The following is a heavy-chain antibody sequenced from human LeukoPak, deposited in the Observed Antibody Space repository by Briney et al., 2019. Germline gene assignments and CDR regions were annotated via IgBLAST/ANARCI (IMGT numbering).Heavy chain of an antibody. J-gene: IGHJ3*02. CDR1: GFTFGDNT. CDR2: IRSKAYGGTM. D-gene: IGHD6-19*01. Sequence: QTGRSLRLSCAASGFTFGDNTMSWVRQAPGEGLEWVCFIRSKAYGGTMEYAASVKGRFTTSRDDSKSIAYLQMNSLKTEDTAVYYCTILGGPVYSSGWFLDAFDIWGQGTMVTVSS. V-gene: IGHV3-49*04. CDR3: TILGGPVYSSGWFLDAFDI.